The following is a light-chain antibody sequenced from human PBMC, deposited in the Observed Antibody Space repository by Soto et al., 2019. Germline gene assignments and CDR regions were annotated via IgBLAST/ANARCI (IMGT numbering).Light chain of an antibody. CDR2: EVS. CDR1: SSDVGGYNY. Sequence: QSALTQPPSASGSPGQSVTISCTGTSSDVGGYNYDSWYQQHPGKAPKLMIYEVSKRPSGVPDRFSGSKSGNTASLTVSGLQAEDEADYYCGTWDSSLSAGGVFGGGTKLTVL. V-gene: IGLV2-8*01. CDR3: GTWDSSLSAGGV. J-gene: IGLJ3*02.